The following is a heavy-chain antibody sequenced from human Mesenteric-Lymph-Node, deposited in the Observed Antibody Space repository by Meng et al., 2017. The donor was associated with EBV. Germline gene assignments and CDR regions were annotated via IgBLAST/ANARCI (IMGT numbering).Heavy chain of an antibody. D-gene: IGHD5-24*01. CDR3: AHRLDGYNYIDY. CDR1: GFSLNTSGVG. V-gene: IGHV2-5*02. CDR2: IYWDDEK. J-gene: IGHJ4*02. Sequence: QITLKESGPTPVKPTQTLTLTCTFSGFSLNTSGVGMGWIRQPPGKALEWLALIYWDDEKRYSPSLKSRLTITKTTSKNQLVLTMTDMDPVDTATYYCAHRLDGYNYIDYWGQGTLVTVSS.